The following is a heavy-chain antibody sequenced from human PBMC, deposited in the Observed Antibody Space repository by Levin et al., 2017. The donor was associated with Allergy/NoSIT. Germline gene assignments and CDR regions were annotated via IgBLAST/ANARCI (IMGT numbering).Heavy chain of an antibody. J-gene: IGHJ5*02. CDR3: AISHGEPPGIEP. V-gene: IGHV3-30*03. CDR1: GFTFSSYG. D-gene: IGHD3-10*01. Sequence: LSLTCAASGFTFSSYGMHWVRQAPGKGLEWVAVISYDGSNKYYADSVKGRFTISRDNSKNTLYLQMNSLRAEDTAVYYCAISHGEPPGIEPWGQGTLVTVSS. CDR2: ISYDGSNK.